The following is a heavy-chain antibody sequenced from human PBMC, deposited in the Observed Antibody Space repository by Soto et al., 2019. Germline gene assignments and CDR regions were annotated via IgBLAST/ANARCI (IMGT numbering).Heavy chain of an antibody. J-gene: IGHJ4*02. D-gene: IGHD5-18*01. V-gene: IGHV3-33*01. CDR3: ARSGFHTAMAN. CDR1: GFTFSSYG. Sequence: GGSLRLSCAASGFTFSSYGMHWVRQAPGKGLEWVAVIWYDGSNKYYADSVKGRFTISRDNSKNTLYLQMNSLRAEDTAVYYCARSGFHTAMANWGQGTLVTVSS. CDR2: IWYDGSNK.